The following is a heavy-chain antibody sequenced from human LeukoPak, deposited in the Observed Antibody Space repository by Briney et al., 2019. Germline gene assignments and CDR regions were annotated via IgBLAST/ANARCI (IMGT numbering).Heavy chain of an antibody. CDR1: GGSISSGGYY. J-gene: IGHJ2*01. CDR3: ARQDFWRTFDL. D-gene: IGHD3-3*01. CDR2: IYYSGST. Sequence: SETLSLTCTVSGGSISSGGYYWSWIRQHPEKGLEWIGYIYYSGSTYYNPSLKSRVTISVDTSKNQFSLKLSSVTAADTAVYYCARQDFWRTFDLWGRGTLVTVSS. V-gene: IGHV4-31*03.